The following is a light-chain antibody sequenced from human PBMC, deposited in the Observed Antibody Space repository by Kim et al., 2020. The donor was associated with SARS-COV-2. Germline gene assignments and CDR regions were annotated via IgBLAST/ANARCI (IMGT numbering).Light chain of an antibody. Sequence: VALGPAARLTCGGNNIQTFNGPWYRRKPGQAHGLVMYKDNKRPSGNPERFSGSNPGNTATLTISRAQADDEADYYCQVWDSGTWVFGGGTKLTVL. V-gene: IGLV3-9*01. J-gene: IGLJ3*02. CDR1: NIQTFN. CDR3: QVWDSGTWV. CDR2: KDN.